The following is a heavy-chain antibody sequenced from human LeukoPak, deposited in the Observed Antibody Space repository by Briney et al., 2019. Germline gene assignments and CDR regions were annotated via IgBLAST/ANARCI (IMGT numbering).Heavy chain of an antibody. V-gene: IGHV3-23*01. J-gene: IGHJ3*02. CDR3: AITESGYCTNGVCYIGRAVRGVIIGPSAFDI. Sequence: PGGSLRLSCAASGFTFSSYAMSWVRQAPGKGLEWVSAISGSGGSTYYADSVKGRFTISRDNSKNTLYLQMNSLRAEDTAAYYCAITESGYCTNGVCYIGRAVRGVIIGPSAFDIWGQGTMVTVSS. D-gene: IGHD2-8*01. CDR1: GFTFSSYA. CDR2: ISGSGGST.